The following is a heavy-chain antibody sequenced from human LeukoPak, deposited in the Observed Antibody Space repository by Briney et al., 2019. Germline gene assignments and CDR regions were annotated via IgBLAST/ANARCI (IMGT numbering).Heavy chain of an antibody. CDR2: IYPGDSDT. J-gene: IGHJ4*02. CDR3: VRHHNYAFDY. CDR1: GYTFTRNW. Sequence: GESLKIFCKASGYTFTRNWIGWVRQMPGKGPEWMGIIYPGDSDTRYSPSFEGQVTISADKSISTAYLQWNSLRASDTAMYYCVRHHNYAFDYWGQGTLVTVSS. D-gene: IGHD5-18*01. V-gene: IGHV5-51*01.